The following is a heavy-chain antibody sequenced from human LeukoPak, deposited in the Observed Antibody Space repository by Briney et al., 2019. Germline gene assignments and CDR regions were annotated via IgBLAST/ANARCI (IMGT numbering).Heavy chain of an antibody. V-gene: IGHV1-58*02. CDR3: AADTEMVVTGLDAFDI. CDR1: GFTFTSSA. D-gene: IGHD2-21*02. CDR2: IVVGSGNT. J-gene: IGHJ3*02. Sequence: GASVKVSCKASGFTFTSSAMQWVRQARGQRLEWIGWIVVGSGNTNYAQKFQERVTITRDMSTSTAYMELSSLRSEDTAVYYCAADTEMVVTGLDAFDIWGQGTMVTVSS.